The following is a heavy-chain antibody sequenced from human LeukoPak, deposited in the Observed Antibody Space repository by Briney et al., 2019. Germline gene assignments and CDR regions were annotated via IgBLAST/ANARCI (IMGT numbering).Heavy chain of an antibody. CDR1: GFTFSSYA. V-gene: IGHV3-23*01. CDR2: ISGSGGST. Sequence: PGGSLRLSCAASGFTFSSYAMSWVRQAPGKGLEWVSAISGSGGSTYYADSVKGRFTISRDNSKNTLYLQMNSLRAEDTAVYYCARYCSGGSCYGYWGQGNLVTVSS. CDR3: ARYCSGGSCYGY. J-gene: IGHJ4*02. D-gene: IGHD2-15*01.